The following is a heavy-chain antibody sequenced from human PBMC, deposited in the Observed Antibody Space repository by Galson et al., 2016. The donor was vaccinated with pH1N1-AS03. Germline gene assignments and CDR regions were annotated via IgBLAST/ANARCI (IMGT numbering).Heavy chain of an antibody. CDR1: GGSISSYY. Sequence: LSLTCTVSGGSISSYYWTWIRQPPGKGLEWIGHIYYSGGTNYNPSLKSRVTISVDTSKNQFSLKLSSVTAADAAVYYCARFRSSWTFYYGLDVWGQGTTVSVSS. V-gene: IGHV4-59*01. J-gene: IGHJ6*02. CDR2: IYYSGGT. CDR3: ARFRSSWTFYYGLDV. D-gene: IGHD6-13*01.